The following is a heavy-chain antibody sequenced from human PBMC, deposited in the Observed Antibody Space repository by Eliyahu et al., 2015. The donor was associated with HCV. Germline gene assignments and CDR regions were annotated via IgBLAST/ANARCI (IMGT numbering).Heavy chain of an antibody. Sequence: QLQLQESGPGLVKPSETLSLTCTVSGGSISSSSYYXGWIRQPPGKGLEWIGSIYYSGSTYYNPSLKSRVTISVDTSKNQFSLKLSSVTAADTAVYYCARHGGDYGDYGSRPKYNWFDPWGQGTLVTVSS. CDR2: IYYSGST. V-gene: IGHV4-39*01. D-gene: IGHD4-17*01. CDR3: ARHGGDYGDYGSRPKYNWFDP. J-gene: IGHJ5*02. CDR1: GGSISSSSYY.